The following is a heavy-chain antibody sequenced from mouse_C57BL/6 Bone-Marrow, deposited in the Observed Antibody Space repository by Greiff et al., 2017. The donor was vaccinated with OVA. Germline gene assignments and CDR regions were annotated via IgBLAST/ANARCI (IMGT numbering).Heavy chain of an antibody. J-gene: IGHJ4*01. V-gene: IGHV14-4*01. Sequence: VQLQQSGAELVRPGASVKLSCTASGFNIKDDYMHWVKQRPEQGLEWIGWIDPANGDTEYASKFQGKATITADTSSNTAYLQLSSLTSEDTAVYYCTDDGDYYAMDYWGQGTSVTVSS. D-gene: IGHD1-1*02. CDR3: TDDGDYYAMDY. CDR2: IDPANGDT. CDR1: GFNIKDDY.